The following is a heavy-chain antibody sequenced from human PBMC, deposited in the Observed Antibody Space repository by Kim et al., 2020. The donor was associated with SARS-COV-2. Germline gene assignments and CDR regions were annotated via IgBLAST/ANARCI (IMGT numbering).Heavy chain of an antibody. CDR3: ARARGCSSTTCHNFDS. Sequence: GGSLRLSCAVSGFTFSRYWMSWVRQAPGKGLEWVANIKQDGSEKYYVDSVKGRFSISRDNAEKALYLQMKSLRAEDTAVYYCARARGCSSTTCHNFDSWGQGTLVTVSS. J-gene: IGHJ4*02. V-gene: IGHV3-7*03. CDR1: GFTFSRYW. CDR2: IKQDGSEK. D-gene: IGHD2-2*01.